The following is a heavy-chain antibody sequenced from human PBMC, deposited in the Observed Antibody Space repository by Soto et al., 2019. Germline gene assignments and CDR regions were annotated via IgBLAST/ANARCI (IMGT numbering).Heavy chain of an antibody. CDR1: GFTFSSYA. CDR3: ARDLTTVTIYSTFDY. J-gene: IGHJ4*02. Sequence: QVQLVESGGGVVQPGRSLRLSCAASGFTFSSYAMHWVRQAPGKGLEWVAVISYDGSNKYYADSVKGRFTISRDNSKNTLYLQMNSLRAEDTAVYYCARDLTTVTIYSTFDYWGQGTLVTVSS. V-gene: IGHV3-30-3*01. CDR2: ISYDGSNK. D-gene: IGHD4-17*01.